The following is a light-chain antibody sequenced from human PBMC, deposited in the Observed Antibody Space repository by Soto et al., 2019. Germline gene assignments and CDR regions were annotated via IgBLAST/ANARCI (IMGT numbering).Light chain of an antibody. V-gene: IGKV1-39*01. CDR3: QQYNSYPYT. CDR2: AAS. CDR1: QSISSY. Sequence: DIQMTQSPSSLSASVGDRVTITCRASQSISSYLNWYQQKPGKAPKLLIYAASSLQSGVPSRFSGSGSGTDFTLTISSLQPDDSATYYCQQYNSYPYTFGQGTRLE. J-gene: IGKJ5*01.